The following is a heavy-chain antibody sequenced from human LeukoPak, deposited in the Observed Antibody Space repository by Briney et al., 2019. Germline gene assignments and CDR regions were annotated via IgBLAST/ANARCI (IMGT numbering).Heavy chain of an antibody. CDR3: ARVAARFSGGYYMDV. D-gene: IGHD6-6*01. V-gene: IGHV4-4*07. CDR2: IYTSGST. Sequence: SETLSLTCTVSGGSISSYCWSWIRQPAGKGLEWIGRIYTSGSTNYNPSLKSRVTMSVDTSKNQFSLKLSSVTAADTAVYYCARVAARFSGGYYMDVWGKGTTVTVSS. J-gene: IGHJ6*03. CDR1: GGSISSYC.